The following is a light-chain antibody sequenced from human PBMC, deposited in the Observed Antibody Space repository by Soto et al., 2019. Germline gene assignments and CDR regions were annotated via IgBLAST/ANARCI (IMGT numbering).Light chain of an antibody. J-gene: IGKJ3*01. CDR3: QQRSNWSLFT. V-gene: IGKV3-11*01. CDR1: QSVSSY. Sequence: EIVLTQSPATLSLSPGERATLSCRASQSVSSYLAWYQQKPGQAPRLLIYDASNRATGIPARFSGSGSGTDFTLTISSLEPEDFAVYYCQQRSNWSLFTFGPGTKWIS. CDR2: DAS.